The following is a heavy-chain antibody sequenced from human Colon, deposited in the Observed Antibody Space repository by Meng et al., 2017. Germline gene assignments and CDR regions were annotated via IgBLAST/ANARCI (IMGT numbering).Heavy chain of an antibody. CDR1: GFPFNSYA. D-gene: IGHD3-22*01. CDR2: ISYDGTNK. Sequence: GESLKISCAATGFPFNSYAMNWVRQAPGKGLEWLAVISYDGTNKYYADSVKGRFTISRDNSENTLFLQMNSLRTEDTSVYYCARDDRLDSSGYFVDWGQGTLVTVSS. J-gene: IGHJ4*02. V-gene: IGHV3-30*04. CDR3: ARDDRLDSSGYFVD.